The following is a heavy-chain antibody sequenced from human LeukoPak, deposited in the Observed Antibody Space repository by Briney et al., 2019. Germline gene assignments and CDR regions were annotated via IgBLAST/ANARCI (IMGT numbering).Heavy chain of an antibody. D-gene: IGHD3-10*01. V-gene: IGHV1-2*02. CDR2: INPNSGGT. CDR1: GYTFTGYY. Sequence: ASVKVSCKASGYTFTGYYMHWVRQAPGQGLEWMGWINPNSGGTNYAQKFQGRVTMTRDTSISTAYMELRSLRSDDTAVYYCAREVRGDIGDYYYYYYMDVWGKGTTVTVSS. J-gene: IGHJ6*03. CDR3: AREVRGDIGDYYYYYYMDV.